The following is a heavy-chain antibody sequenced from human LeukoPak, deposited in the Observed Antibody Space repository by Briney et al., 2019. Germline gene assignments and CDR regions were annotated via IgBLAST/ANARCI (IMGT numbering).Heavy chain of an antibody. Sequence: GGSLRLSCAASGFVFSSYVMHWVRQAPGKGLEWVAVIPCDGSNKYYADSVKGRFTISRDNSKNTLYLQMNSLRAEDTAVYYCARDRGFGELLSDYFYDYVMDVWGQGTTVTASS. J-gene: IGHJ6*02. CDR3: ARDRGFGELLSDYFYDYVMDV. CDR2: IPCDGSNK. CDR1: GFVFSSYV. D-gene: IGHD3-10*01. V-gene: IGHV3-30-3*01.